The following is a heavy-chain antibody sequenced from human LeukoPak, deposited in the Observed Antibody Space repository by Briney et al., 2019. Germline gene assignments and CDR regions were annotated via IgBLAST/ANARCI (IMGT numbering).Heavy chain of an antibody. CDR2: ISSSSSTI. Sequence: GGSLRLSCAASGFXFXSYSMNWVRQAPGKGLEWVSYISSSSSTIYYADSVKGRFTISRDNAKNSLYLQMNSLRDEDTAVYYCARDQGGSSSNRFDYWGQGTLVTVSS. D-gene: IGHD6-13*01. CDR1: GFXFXSYS. J-gene: IGHJ4*02. CDR3: ARDQGGSSSNRFDY. V-gene: IGHV3-48*02.